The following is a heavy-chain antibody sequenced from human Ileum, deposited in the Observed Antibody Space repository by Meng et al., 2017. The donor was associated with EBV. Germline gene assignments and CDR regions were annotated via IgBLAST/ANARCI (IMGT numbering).Heavy chain of an antibody. CDR2: INTNTGKP. V-gene: IGHV7-4-1*02. CDR1: GYTFTTYG. J-gene: IGHJ4*02. CDR3: ARDSEAADY. Sequence: VHLVQSGSGLSNTGASWRISCKASGYTFTTYGMNWVRQAPGQGLEWMGWINTNTGKPTYAQGLTGRFVFSLDTSVSTAYLQISSLKAEDTAVYYCARDSEAADYWGQGTLVTVSS. D-gene: IGHD6-25*01.